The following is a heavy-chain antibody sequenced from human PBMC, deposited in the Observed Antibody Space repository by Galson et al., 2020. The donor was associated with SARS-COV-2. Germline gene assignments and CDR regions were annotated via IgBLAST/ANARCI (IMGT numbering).Heavy chain of an antibody. CDR2: MSYTGGT. V-gene: IGHV4-39*07. Sequence: SETLSLTCTVSGGSISSSLSLSSRLSFWGWIRQPPGKGLEWVGTMSYTGGTSYNPSLKTRVTISLDTSKNQFSLRLTSVTAADTALYYCAREGSRGGAFDIWGQGTMVTVSS. J-gene: IGHJ3*02. D-gene: IGHD2-15*01. CDR3: AREGSRGGAFDI. CDR1: GGSISSSLSLSSRLSF.